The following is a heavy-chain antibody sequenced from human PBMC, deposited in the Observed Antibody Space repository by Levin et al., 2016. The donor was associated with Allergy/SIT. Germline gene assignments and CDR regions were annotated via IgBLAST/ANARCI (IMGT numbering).Heavy chain of an antibody. CDR3: AKDMGGSNSYIYGLDV. J-gene: IGHJ6*02. D-gene: IGHD1-26*01. V-gene: IGHV3-53*01. CDR1: GFTVSNYY. CDR2: IYSGGGT. Sequence: GESLKISCAASGFTVSNYYMTWVRQAPGKGLEWVSVIYSGGGTYYADSVKGRFTISRDNSNNTLFLQMNSLRAEDSAVYFCAKDMGGSNSYIYGLDVWGQGTTVTVSS.